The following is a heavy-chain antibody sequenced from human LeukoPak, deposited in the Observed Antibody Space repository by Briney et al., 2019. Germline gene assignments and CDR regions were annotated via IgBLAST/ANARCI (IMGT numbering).Heavy chain of an antibody. Sequence: GGSLTLSCAASGYTVRSNYMSGVREAPGQGLGCGSVMDSGGSTYYADSVEGRLTISRDNCKNTLYLQMNSLRAEDTAVYYCARVKVDTAMAVYFDYWGQGTLVTVSS. D-gene: IGHD5-18*01. V-gene: IGHV3-66*02. J-gene: IGHJ4*02. CDR2: MDSGGST. CDR1: GYTVRSNY. CDR3: ARVKVDTAMAVYFDY.